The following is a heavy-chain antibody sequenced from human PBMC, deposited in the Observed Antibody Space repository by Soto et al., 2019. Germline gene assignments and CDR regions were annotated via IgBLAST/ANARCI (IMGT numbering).Heavy chain of an antibody. CDR3: ARESEDLTSNFDY. V-gene: IGHV3-21*06. CDR2: ISSTTNYI. Sequence: GGSLRLSCAASGFTFTRYSMNWVRQAPGKGLEWVLSISSTTNYIYYGDSMKGRFTISRDNAKNSLYLEMNSLRAEDPAVYYCARESEDLTSNFDYWGQGTLVTVSS. J-gene: IGHJ4*02. CDR1: GFTFTRYS.